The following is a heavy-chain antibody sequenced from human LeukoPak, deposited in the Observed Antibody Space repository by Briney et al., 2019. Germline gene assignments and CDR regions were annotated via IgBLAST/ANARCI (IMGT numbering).Heavy chain of an antibody. CDR2: ITSTSSNI. V-gene: IGHV3-21*01. CDR3: ARVGSSLTYYFDF. J-gene: IGHJ4*02. D-gene: IGHD6-13*01. Sequence: GGSLRLSCAASGFTFSSYTMNWVRQAPGKGLEWVSSITSTSSNIHYVDSVKGRFTISRDNAKNSLYLQMNSLRPEDTAVYYCARVGSSLTYYFDFWGQGTLVTVSS. CDR1: GFTFSSYT.